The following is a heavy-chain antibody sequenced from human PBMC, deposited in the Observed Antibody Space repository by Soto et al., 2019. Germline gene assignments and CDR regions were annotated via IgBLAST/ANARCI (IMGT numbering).Heavy chain of an antibody. D-gene: IGHD6-19*01. V-gene: IGHV1-18*04. CDR2: ISAYNGNT. J-gene: IGHJ6*02. CDR3: ARDSSIAVASYYYYYYGMDV. Sequence: QVQLVHSGAEVKKPGASVKVSCKASGYTFTSYGISWVRQAPGQGLEWMGWISAYNGNTNYAQKLQGRVTMTTDTSTSTAYMELRSLRSDDTAVYYCARDSSIAVASYYYYYYGMDVWCQGTTVTVSS. CDR1: GYTFTSYG.